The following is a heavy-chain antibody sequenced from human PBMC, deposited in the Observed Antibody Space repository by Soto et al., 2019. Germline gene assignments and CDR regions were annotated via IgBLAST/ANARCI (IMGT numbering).Heavy chain of an antibody. J-gene: IGHJ4*02. CDR1: GYSISSSNW. CDR3: ARGGDTAMGDFDY. CDR2: IYYSGST. Sequence: SETLSLTCAVSGYSISSSNWWGWIRQPPGKGLEWIGYIYYSGSTYYNPSLKSRVTMSVDTSKNQFSLKLSSVTAVDTAVYYCARGGDTAMGDFDYWGQGTLVT. D-gene: IGHD5-18*01. V-gene: IGHV4-28*01.